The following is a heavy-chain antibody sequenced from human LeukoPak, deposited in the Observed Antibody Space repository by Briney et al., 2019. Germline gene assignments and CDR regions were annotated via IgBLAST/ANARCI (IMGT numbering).Heavy chain of an antibody. CDR2: IWYDGSYQ. J-gene: IGHJ4*02. V-gene: IGHV3-33*01. CDR1: GFTFSQYG. Sequence: GRSLRLSCAASGFTFSQYGIHWVRQPAGKGLEWVTFIWYDGSYQYYADSVKGRFTISRDNSKNTLYLQMNSLRVEDTAVYYCVRDRGGGSSRGGYFDSWGQGTLVTVSS. D-gene: IGHD3-10*01. CDR3: VRDRGGGSSRGGYFDS.